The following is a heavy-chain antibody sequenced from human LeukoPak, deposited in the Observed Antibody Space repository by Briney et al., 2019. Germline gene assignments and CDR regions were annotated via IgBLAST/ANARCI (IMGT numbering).Heavy chain of an antibody. CDR2: VDHTGST. J-gene: IGHJ6*03. CDR3: ARGRVSSSTWYSTYYYYFYMDV. V-gene: IGHV4-59*01. D-gene: IGHD1-1*01. CDR1: DDSITMYY. Sequence: PSETLSLTCSVSDDSITMYYWTWIRQPPGKGLEWIGYVDHTGSTNFNPSLNGRVSISRDTTKNLFSLRLRSVTAADTAAYFCARGRVSSSTWYSTYYYYFYMDVWGKGTTVTVSS.